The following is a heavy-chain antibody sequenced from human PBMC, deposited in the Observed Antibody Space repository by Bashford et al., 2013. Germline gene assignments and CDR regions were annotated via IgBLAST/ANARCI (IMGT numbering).Heavy chain of an antibody. CDR2: IYYSGST. CDR3: ARREVVQPTRFDP. D-gene: IGHD2-2*01. Sequence: SETLSLTCTVSGGSISSYYWSWIRQPPGKGLEWIGSIYYSGSTYYNPSLKSRVTISVDTSKNHFSLKLSSVTAADAAVYYCARREVVQPTRFDPVGPGNPGHRLL. V-gene: IGHV4-59*05. CDR1: GGSISSYY. J-gene: IGHJ5*02.